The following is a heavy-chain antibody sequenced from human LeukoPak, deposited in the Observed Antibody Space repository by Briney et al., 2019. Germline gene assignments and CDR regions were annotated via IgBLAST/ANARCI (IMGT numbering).Heavy chain of an antibody. J-gene: IGHJ4*02. Sequence: PSETLSLTCTVSGYSISSGYYWAWIRQPPGKGLEWIGNIYHTGSTNYKSPLKSRAAISLDTSKNQFSLKLSSVTAADTAVYYCAREVESGSYGYYFDYWGQGTLVTVSS. CDR2: IYHTGST. CDR3: AREVESGSYGYYFDY. V-gene: IGHV4-38-2*02. CDR1: GYSISSGYY. D-gene: IGHD1-26*01.